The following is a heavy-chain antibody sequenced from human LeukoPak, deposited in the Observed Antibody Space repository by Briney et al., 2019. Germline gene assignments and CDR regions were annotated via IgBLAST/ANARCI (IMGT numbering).Heavy chain of an antibody. CDR2: IYHSGST. V-gene: IGHV4-39*07. CDR3: ASLYPEYYYDSSGYYPG. J-gene: IGHJ4*02. CDR1: GGSISSSSYY. D-gene: IGHD3-22*01. Sequence: SETLSLTCTVSGGSISSSSYYWGWIRQPPGKGLEWIGSIYHSGSTYYNPSLKSRVTISVDTSKNQFSLKLSSVTAADTAVYYCASLYPEYYYDSSGYYPGWGQGTLVTVSS.